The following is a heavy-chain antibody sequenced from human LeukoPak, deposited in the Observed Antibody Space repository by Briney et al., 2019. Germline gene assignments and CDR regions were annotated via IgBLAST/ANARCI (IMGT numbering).Heavy chain of an antibody. Sequence: QTGGSLRLSCAASGFTFSSYAMSWVRQAPGKGLEWVSAISGSGGSTYYADSVKGRFTISRDNSKNTLYLQMNGLRAEDTAVYYCAKLWVYSGYVDYYYYYGMDVWGQGTTVTVSS. V-gene: IGHV3-23*01. CDR2: ISGSGGST. CDR1: GFTFSSYA. D-gene: IGHD5-12*01. CDR3: AKLWVYSGYVDYYYYYGMDV. J-gene: IGHJ6*02.